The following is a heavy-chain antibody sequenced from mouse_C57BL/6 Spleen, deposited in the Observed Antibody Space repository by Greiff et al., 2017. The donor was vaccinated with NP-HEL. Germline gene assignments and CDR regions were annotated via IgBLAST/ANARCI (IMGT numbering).Heavy chain of an antibody. CDR3: ARLYYYDSSPAWFAY. V-gene: IGHV1-52*01. CDR2: IDPSDSET. D-gene: IGHD1-1*01. Sequence: QVQLQQPGAELVRPGSSVKLSCKASGYTFTSYWMHWVKQRPIQGLEWIGNIDPSDSETHYNQKFKDKATLTVDKSSSTAYMQLSSLTSEDSAVYCCARLYYYDSSPAWFAYWGQGTLVTVSA. CDR1: GYTFTSYW. J-gene: IGHJ3*01.